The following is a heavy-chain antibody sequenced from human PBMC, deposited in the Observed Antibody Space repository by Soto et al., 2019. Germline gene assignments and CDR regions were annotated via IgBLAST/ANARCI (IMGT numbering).Heavy chain of an antibody. CDR2: ISSSTSHT. CDR1: GFTFSDYY. V-gene: IGHV3-11*05. D-gene: IGHD6-13*01. J-gene: IGHJ4*02. CDR3: ARGRGAAADYFDF. Sequence: QVQLVESGGGLVKPGGSLRLSCAVSGFTFSDYYMTWIRQAPGKGLEWVSYISSSTSHTNYADSVKGRFTISRDNAKTPLFLQMNSLRAEDTAVYYCARGRGAAADYFDFWGQGTLVTVSS.